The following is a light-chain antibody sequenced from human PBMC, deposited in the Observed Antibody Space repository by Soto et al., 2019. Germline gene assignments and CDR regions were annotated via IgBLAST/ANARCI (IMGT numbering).Light chain of an antibody. CDR2: DAS. J-gene: IGKJ1*01. CDR1: QSVSSY. Sequence: EIVLTQSPATLSLSPGERATLSCRASQSVSSYLAWYQQKPGQAPRLLIYDASSRATGIPDRFSGSGSGTDFTLTISRLEPEDFAVYYCQQKETFGQGTKVEIK. CDR3: QQKET. V-gene: IGKV3-11*01.